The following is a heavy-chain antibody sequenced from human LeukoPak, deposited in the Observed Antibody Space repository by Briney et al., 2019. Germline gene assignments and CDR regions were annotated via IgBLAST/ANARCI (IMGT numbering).Heavy chain of an antibody. CDR2: IIPILGIA. J-gene: IGHJ5*02. V-gene: IGHV1-69*04. CDR3: ARDRSAYCGGDCYSGEGWFDP. CDR1: GGTFSSYA. D-gene: IGHD2-21*02. Sequence: ASVKVSCKASGGTFSSYAISWVRQAPGQGLEWMGRIIPILGIANYAQKFQGRVTITADKSTSTAYMELSSLRSEDTAVYYYARDRSAYCGGDCYSGEGWFDPWGQGTLVTVSS.